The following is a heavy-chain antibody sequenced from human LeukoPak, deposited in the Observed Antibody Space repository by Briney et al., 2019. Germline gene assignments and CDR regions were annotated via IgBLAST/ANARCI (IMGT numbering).Heavy chain of an antibody. Sequence: GGSLRLSCAASGFTFSSYAMHWVRQAPGKGLEWVAVISYDGSNKYYADSVKGRFTISRDNSKNTLYLQMNSLRAEDTAVYYCARDSRRSGSYHYWGQGTLVTVSS. J-gene: IGHJ4*02. V-gene: IGHV3-30*04. CDR3: ARDSRRSGSYHY. D-gene: IGHD1-26*01. CDR1: GFTFSSYA. CDR2: ISYDGSNK.